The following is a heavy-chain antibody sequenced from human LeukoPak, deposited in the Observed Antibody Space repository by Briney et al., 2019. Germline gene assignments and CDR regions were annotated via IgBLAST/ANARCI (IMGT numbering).Heavy chain of an antibody. CDR3: ARGHAGYYDSSGYRTSDAFDI. V-gene: IGHV4-34*01. D-gene: IGHD3-22*01. J-gene: IGHJ3*02. CDR1: GGSFSGYY. Sequence: PSETLSLTCAVYGGSFSGYYWSWIRQPPGKGLEWIGEINHSGSTNYNPSLKSRVTISVDTSKNQFSLKLSSVTAADTAVYYCARGHAGYYDSSGYRTSDAFDIWGQGTMVTVSS. CDR2: INHSGST.